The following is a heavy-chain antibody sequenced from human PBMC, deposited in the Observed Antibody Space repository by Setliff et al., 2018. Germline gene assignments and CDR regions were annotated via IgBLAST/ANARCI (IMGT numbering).Heavy chain of an antibody. D-gene: IGHD3-10*01. J-gene: IGHJ4*02. Sequence: ASVKVSCKASGYISTGYYIHWVRQAPGQGLEWMGWINPYGGATNYAQKFQVRVTLTGDTSVSTAYMELSSLRYDDTAVYYCARGYYNANGYPTQYWGQGTLVTVSS. CDR2: INPYGGAT. CDR1: GYISTGYY. V-gene: IGHV1-2*02. CDR3: ARGYYNANGYPTQY.